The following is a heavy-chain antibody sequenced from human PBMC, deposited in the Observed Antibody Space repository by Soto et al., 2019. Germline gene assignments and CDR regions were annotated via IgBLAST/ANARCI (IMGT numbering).Heavy chain of an antibody. Sequence: QVQLAESGGGVVQPGRSLRLSCAASGFTFSSYAMHWVRQAPGKGLEWVAVISYDGSNKYYADSVKDRFTISRDNSKNTLYLQMNSLRAEDTAVYYCARRVGAITYYFDYWGQGTLVTVSS. CDR3: ARRVGAITYYFDY. CDR2: ISYDGSNK. V-gene: IGHV3-30-3*01. CDR1: GFTFSSYA. D-gene: IGHD1-26*01. J-gene: IGHJ4*02.